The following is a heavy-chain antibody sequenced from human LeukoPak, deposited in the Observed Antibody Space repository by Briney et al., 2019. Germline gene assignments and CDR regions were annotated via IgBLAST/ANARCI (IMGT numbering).Heavy chain of an antibody. CDR2: IYSGGST. Sequence: PGGSLRLSCAASGFTVSSNYMSWARQAPGKGLEWVSVIYSGGSTYYADSVKGRFTISRDNSKNTLYLQMNSLRAEDTAVYYCARGCSSTSCYLGGYYYMDVWGKGTTVTVSS. CDR3: ARGCSSTSCYLGGYYYMDV. CDR1: GFTVSSNY. J-gene: IGHJ6*03. D-gene: IGHD2-2*01. V-gene: IGHV3-53*01.